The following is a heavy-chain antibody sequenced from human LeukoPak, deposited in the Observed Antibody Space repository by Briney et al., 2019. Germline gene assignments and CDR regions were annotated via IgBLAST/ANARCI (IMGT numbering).Heavy chain of an antibody. Sequence: GGSLRLSCAASGFTFRTFAMSWVRQAPGKGLEWVSVIYSGGSTYYADSVKGRFTISRDNSKNTLYLQMNSLRAEDTAVYYCARDVEPLAYFDYWGQGTLVTVSS. D-gene: IGHD1-1*01. CDR1: GFTFRTFA. CDR2: IYSGGST. J-gene: IGHJ4*02. V-gene: IGHV3-66*01. CDR3: ARDVEPLAYFDY.